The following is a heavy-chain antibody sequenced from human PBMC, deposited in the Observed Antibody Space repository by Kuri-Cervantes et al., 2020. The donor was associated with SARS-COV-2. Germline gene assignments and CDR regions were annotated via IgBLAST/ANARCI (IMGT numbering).Heavy chain of an antibody. CDR3: AGGAWESDRSGFYAYYLDY. Sequence: GSLRLSCAVYGGSFSGYYWSWTRQPPGKGLEWTGVINHSVSTNYNPSLKSRVTISVDTSKNQFSLKLSSLTAADTAVYYCAGGAWESDRSGFYAYYLDYWGQGTLVTVSS. CDR1: GGSFSGYY. J-gene: IGHJ4*02. V-gene: IGHV4-34*01. CDR2: INHSVST. D-gene: IGHD3-22*01.